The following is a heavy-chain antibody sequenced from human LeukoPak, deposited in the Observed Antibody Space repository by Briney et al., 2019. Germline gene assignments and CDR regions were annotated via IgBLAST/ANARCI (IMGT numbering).Heavy chain of an antibody. J-gene: IGHJ4*02. D-gene: IGHD5-24*01. Sequence: PSETLSLTCTVSGGSISSYYWSWIRQPPGKGLEWIGYIYYSGSTNYNPSLKSRVTISVDTSKNQFSLKLSSVTAADTAVYYCARDRREMATGYYFDYWGQGTLVTVSS. CDR1: GGSISSYY. V-gene: IGHV4-59*01. CDR3: ARDRREMATGYYFDY. CDR2: IYYSGST.